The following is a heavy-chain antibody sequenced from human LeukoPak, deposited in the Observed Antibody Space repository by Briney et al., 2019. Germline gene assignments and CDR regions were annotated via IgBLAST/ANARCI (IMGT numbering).Heavy chain of an antibody. V-gene: IGHV4-61*08. CDR3: AGRLGHSSGFDY. J-gene: IGHJ4*02. D-gene: IGHD6-19*01. CDR1: GGSISSGGYY. CDR2: IYYSGST. Sequence: SETLSLTCTVSGGSISSGGYYWSWIRQHPGKGLEWIGYIYYSGSTNYNPSLKSRVTISVDTSKNQFSLKLSSVTAADTAVYYCAGRLGHSSGFDYWGQGTLVTVSS.